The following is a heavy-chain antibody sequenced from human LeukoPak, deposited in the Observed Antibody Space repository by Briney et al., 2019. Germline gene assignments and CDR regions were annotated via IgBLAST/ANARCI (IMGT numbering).Heavy chain of an antibody. D-gene: IGHD3-22*01. CDR2: IYPGDSDT. V-gene: IGHV5-51*01. CDR3: ARYYYDSSGYYHFDY. J-gene: IGHJ4*02. Sequence: GESLKISCKGSGYSFTSYWIGWVRQMPGKGLEWMGIIYPGDSDTRYSPFFQGQVTITADKSISTAYLQWSSLKASDTAMYYCARYYYDSSGYYHFDYWGQGTLVTVSS. CDR1: GYSFTSYW.